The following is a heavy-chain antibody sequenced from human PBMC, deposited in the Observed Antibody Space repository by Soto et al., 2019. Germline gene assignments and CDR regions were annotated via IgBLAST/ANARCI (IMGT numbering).Heavy chain of an antibody. CDR1: GFSLRTSGMC. J-gene: IGHJ6*02. Sequence: ESGPTLVNPTQTLTLTCTFSGFSLRTSGMCVSWIRQPPGKALEWLALIDWDDDKYYSTSLKTRLTISKDTSKNQVVLTMTNMDPVDTATYYCARYCSGGSCYSGLYYGMDVWGQGTTVTVS. V-gene: IGHV2-70*01. CDR3: ARYCSGGSCYSGLYYGMDV. D-gene: IGHD2-15*01. CDR2: IDWDDDK.